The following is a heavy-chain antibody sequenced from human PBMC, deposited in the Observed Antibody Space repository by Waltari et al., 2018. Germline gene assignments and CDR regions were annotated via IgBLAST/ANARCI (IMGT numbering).Heavy chain of an antibody. Sequence: EVQLLESGGGLVQTGGSLRLSCAASGFTFSSYAMSWVRQAPGKGLEWVSAISGSGGSTYYADSVKGRFTISRDNSKNTLYLQMNSLRAEDTAVYYCAKAVPDYGGHRAELDWWGQGTLVTVSS. CDR2: ISGSGGST. CDR3: AKAVPDYGGHRAELDW. D-gene: IGHD4-17*01. CDR1: GFTFSSYA. V-gene: IGHV3-23*01. J-gene: IGHJ4*02.